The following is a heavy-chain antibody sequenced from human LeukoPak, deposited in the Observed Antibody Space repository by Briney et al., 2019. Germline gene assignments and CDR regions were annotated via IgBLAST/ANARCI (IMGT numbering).Heavy chain of an antibody. CDR1: GYSFTSYW. CDR3: ARLAYCGGDCSHGYFQH. V-gene: IGHV5-51*01. CDR2: IYPGDSDT. J-gene: IGHJ1*01. Sequence: GESLKISCKGSGYSFTSYWIGWVRQMPVKSLEWMGIIYPGDSDTKYSPSFQGQVTISPDKSISTAYLQWSSLKASDTAMYYCARLAYCGGDCSHGYFQHWGQGTLVTVSS. D-gene: IGHD2-21*02.